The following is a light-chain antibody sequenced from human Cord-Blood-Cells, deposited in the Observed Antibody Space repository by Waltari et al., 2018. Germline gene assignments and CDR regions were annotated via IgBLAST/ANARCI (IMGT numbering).Light chain of an antibody. CDR3: QSYDSSLSGSV. V-gene: IGLV1-40*01. CDR1: SSTIGAGYD. CDR2: GNS. J-gene: IGLJ3*02. Sequence: QSVLTQPPSVSGAPGQRVTISCTGSSSTIGAGYDVHWYQQLPGTAPKLLIYGNSNRPSGVPDRFSGSKSGTSASLAITGLQAEDEADYSCQSYDSSLSGSVFGGGTKLTVL.